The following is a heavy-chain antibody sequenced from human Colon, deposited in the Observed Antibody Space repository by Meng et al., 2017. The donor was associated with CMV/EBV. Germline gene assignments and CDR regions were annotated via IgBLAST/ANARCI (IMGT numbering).Heavy chain of an antibody. CDR2: ISSSSSYI. J-gene: IGHJ6*02. V-gene: IGHV3-21*01. D-gene: IGHD3-10*01. CDR1: GFTFSSYS. CDR3: AGKGWFNYYYYGMDV. Sequence: GGSLRLSCVASGFTFSSYSMNWVRQAPGKGLEWVSSISSSSSYIYYADSVKGRFTISRDNAKNSLYLQMNSLRAEDTAVYYCAGKGWFNYYYYGMDVWGQGTTVTVSS.